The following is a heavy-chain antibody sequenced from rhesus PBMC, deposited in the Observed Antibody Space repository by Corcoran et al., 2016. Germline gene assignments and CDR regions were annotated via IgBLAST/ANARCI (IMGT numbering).Heavy chain of an antibody. CDR1: GFTFSNNW. V-gene: IGHV3-16*02. J-gene: IGHJ4*01. CDR3: TGDGYSGSWNY. D-gene: IGHD6-25*01. Sequence: EVQLVESGGGLVQPGGSLRLSCAASGFTFSNNWMSWVRQDPGKGLDWVGRIKNKADGGTAVYAESVKGRFIISRDDSKNTLYLQMNSLKTEDTAVYYCTGDGYSGSWNYWGQGVLVTVSS. CDR2: IKNKADGGTA.